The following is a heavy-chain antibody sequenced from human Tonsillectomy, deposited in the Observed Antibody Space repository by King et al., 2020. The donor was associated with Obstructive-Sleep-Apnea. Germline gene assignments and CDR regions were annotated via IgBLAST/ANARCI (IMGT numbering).Heavy chain of an antibody. J-gene: IGHJ4*02. CDR2: MNPNSVNT. V-gene: IGHV1-8*01. CDR1: GYIFTSYD. Sequence: QLVQSWAEVKKPGASVKVSCKASGYIFTSYDINWGRQATGQGLEWMGWMNPNSVNTGYAQKFQGRVTMTRNTSISTAYMELRSLRSEDTAVYYCARGPLNRGVATVVYWGQGTLVTVSS. D-gene: IGHD3-10*01. CDR3: ARGPLNRGVATVVY.